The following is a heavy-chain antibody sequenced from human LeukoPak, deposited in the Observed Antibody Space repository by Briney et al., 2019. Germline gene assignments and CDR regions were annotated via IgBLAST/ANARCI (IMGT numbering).Heavy chain of an antibody. Sequence: GASVKVSCKASGYTFTSYGISWVRQAPGQGLEWMGWISAYNGNTNYAQKLQGRVTMTTDTSTSTAYMELSSLRSEDTAVYYCARRYYYGSGSSPPNTKYNWFDPWGQGTLVTVSS. J-gene: IGHJ5*02. V-gene: IGHV1-18*01. D-gene: IGHD3-10*01. CDR1: GYTFTSYG. CDR3: ARRYYYGSGSSPPNTKYNWFDP. CDR2: ISAYNGNT.